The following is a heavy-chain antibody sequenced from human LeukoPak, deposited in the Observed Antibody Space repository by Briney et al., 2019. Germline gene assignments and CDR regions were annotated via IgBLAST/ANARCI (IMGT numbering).Heavy chain of an antibody. CDR1: GFTFSSYG. CDR2: ISYDGSNK. J-gene: IGHJ4*02. CDR3: AKEDRTTAVFDY. D-gene: IGHD4-23*01. V-gene: IGHV3-30*18. Sequence: GGSLRLSCAASGFTFSSYGMHWVRQAPHKGLEWVAVISYDGSNKYYADSVKGRFTISRDNSKNTLYLQTNSLRAEDTAVYYCAKEDRTTAVFDYWGQGTLVTVSS.